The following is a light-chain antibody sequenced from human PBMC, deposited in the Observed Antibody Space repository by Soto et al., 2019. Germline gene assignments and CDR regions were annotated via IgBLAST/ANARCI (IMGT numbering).Light chain of an antibody. Sequence: EIVLTQSPDTLSLSPGERATLSCRASQSVSSSYLAWYQQTPGQAPRLLIYGTSNRATGIPDRFSGSGSGTDFTLTISRLEPEDFAVYYCQQYGNARWTFGQGTNVDIK. V-gene: IGKV3-20*01. CDR1: QSVSSSY. CDR3: QQYGNARWT. CDR2: GTS. J-gene: IGKJ1*01.